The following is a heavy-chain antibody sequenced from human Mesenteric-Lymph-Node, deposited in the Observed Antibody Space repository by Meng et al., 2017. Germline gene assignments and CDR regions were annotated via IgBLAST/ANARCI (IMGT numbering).Heavy chain of an antibody. D-gene: IGHD2-8*02. CDR2: IIHGGSP. CDR3: ARRPTGIDY. Sequence: QLQESGPGLVKPSGTLSLTCVVSGGSISSSYWWTWVRQSPGKGLEWIGEIIHGGSPSYNPSLKSRVTISIDTSKNQLSLMLSSVTAADTAVYYCARRPTGIDYWGQGTLVTVSS. J-gene: IGHJ4*02. CDR1: GGSISSSYW. V-gene: IGHV4-4*02.